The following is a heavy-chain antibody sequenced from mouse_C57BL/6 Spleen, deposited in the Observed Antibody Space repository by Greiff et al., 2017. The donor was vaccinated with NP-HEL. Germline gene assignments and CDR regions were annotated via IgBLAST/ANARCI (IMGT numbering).Heavy chain of an antibody. CDR3: AREGLRYAMDY. Sequence: QVHVKQPGAELVRPGSSVKLSCKASGYTFTSYWMDWVKQRPGQGLEWIGNIYPSDSETHYNQKFKDKATLTVDKSSSTAYMQLSSLTSEDSAVYYCAREGLRYAMDYWGQGTSVTVSS. V-gene: IGHV1-61*01. D-gene: IGHD3-3*01. J-gene: IGHJ4*01. CDR1: GYTFTSYW. CDR2: IYPSDSET.